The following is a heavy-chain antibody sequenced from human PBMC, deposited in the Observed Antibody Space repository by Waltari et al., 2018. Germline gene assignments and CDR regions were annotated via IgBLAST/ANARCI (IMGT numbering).Heavy chain of an antibody. J-gene: IGHJ4*02. V-gene: IGHV3-23*01. CDR3: AKVGSSSWGYNWNDVIYYFDY. D-gene: IGHD1-20*01. CDR2: ISGCGGST. Sequence: EVQLLESGGGLVQPGGSLRLSCAASGFTFSSYAMSWVRQAPGKGLEWVSAISGCGGSTYYADSVKGRLTISRDNSKNTLYLQMNSLRAEDTAVYYCAKVGSSSWGYNWNDVIYYFDYWGQGTLVTVSS. CDR1: GFTFSSYA.